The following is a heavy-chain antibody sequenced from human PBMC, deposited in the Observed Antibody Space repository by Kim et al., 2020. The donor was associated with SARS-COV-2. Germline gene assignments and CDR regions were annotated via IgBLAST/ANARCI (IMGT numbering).Heavy chain of an antibody. Sequence: SETLSLTCTVSGGSMGQYYWSWIRQPTGKGLEWIGYVYENGRTNYNPSLESRLSISVDTSKNQLSLKLHSVTAADTAVYYCAGTVQQLVLYFWGQGTLVTVSS. D-gene: IGHD1-1*01. CDR2: VYENGRT. V-gene: IGHV4-59*01. J-gene: IGHJ4*02. CDR1: GGSMGQYY. CDR3: AGTVQQLVLYF.